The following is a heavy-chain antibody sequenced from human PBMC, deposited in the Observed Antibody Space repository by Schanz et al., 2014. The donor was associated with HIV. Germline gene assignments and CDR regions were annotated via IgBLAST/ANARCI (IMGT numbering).Heavy chain of an antibody. CDR2: IVPIFGTT. J-gene: IGHJ6*02. CDR1: GGTFSNFA. Sequence: QFLLVQSGPEVKKPGSSVKVSCTASGGTFSNFAISWVRQAPGQGLEWMGGIVPIFGTTNYAQRFQGRVSITADESTSTAYMELSGLRSEDTAVYYCTRAYCGADCSRFYYYGTDVWGQGTTVTVSS. V-gene: IGHV1-69*01. CDR3: TRAYCGADCSRFYYYGTDV. D-gene: IGHD2-21*02.